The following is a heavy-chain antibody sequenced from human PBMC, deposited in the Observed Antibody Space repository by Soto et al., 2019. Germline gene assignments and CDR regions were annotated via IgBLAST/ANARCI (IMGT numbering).Heavy chain of an antibody. CDR3: ARFSLTKWWFDP. CDR2: VFYSGIT. CDR1: GGSFSGYY. V-gene: IGHV4-34*12. D-gene: IGHD3-9*01. J-gene: IGHJ5*02. Sequence: PSETLSLTRAVYGGSFSGYYWGWIRQPPGKGLEWIGNVFYSGITYYNPALKSRVTISVDRSKNQFSLNLSSVTAADTAVYYCARFSLTKWWFDPWGQGTLVTAPQ.